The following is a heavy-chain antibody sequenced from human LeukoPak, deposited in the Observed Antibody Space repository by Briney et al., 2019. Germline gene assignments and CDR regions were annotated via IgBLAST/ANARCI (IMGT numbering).Heavy chain of an antibody. CDR3: ARDSPYYYDSSGPRDY. CDR1: GFTFSSYA. J-gene: IGHJ4*02. CDR2: ISGSGGST. Sequence: GGSLRLSCAASGFTFSSYAMSWVRQAPGKGLEWVSAISGSGGSTYYADSVKGRFTISRDNAKNSLYLQMNSLRAEDTAVYYCARDSPYYYDSSGPRDYWGQGTLVTVSS. D-gene: IGHD3-22*01. V-gene: IGHV3-23*01.